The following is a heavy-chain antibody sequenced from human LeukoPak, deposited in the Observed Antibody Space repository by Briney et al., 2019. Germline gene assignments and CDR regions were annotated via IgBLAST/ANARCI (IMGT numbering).Heavy chain of an antibody. J-gene: IGHJ5*02. CDR3: AKQGYSSSSGWFDP. CDR2: ISGSGGSK. D-gene: IGHD6-6*01. V-gene: IGHV3-23*01. CDR1: GFTFSSYA. Sequence: GGSLRLSCAASGFTFSSYAMSWVRQAPGKGLEGVSGISGSGGSKYYADSVKGRFTIYRDNSKNTLYLQMNSLRAEDTAVYYCAKQGYSSSSGWFDPWGQGTLVTVSS.